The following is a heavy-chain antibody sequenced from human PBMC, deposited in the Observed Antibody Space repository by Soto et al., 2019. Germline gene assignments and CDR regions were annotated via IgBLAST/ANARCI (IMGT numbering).Heavy chain of an antibody. CDR3: VRDGSGSPMPNCLAT. Sequence: PSETLSLTCTVSGGSISSGGYYWSWIRQHPGKGLEWIGYIYYSGSTYYNPSLKSRVTISVDTSKNQFSLKLSSVTAADTAVYYCVRDGSGSPMPNCLATWGKGTLVPVSS. J-gene: IGHJ5*02. V-gene: IGHV4-31*03. CDR2: IYYSGST. CDR1: GGSISSGGYY. D-gene: IGHD1-26*01.